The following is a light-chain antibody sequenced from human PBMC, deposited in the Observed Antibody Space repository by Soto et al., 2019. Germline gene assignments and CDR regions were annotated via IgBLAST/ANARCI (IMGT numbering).Light chain of an antibody. J-gene: IGKJ4*01. CDR1: QSVPSTY. Sequence: EIVLTQSPGTLSLSPGERATLSCRASQSVPSTYLAWYQQRPGQAPRLLIYGVSTRAPGIPDRFSGSGSGTDFTLTISRLEPEDFATYSCQQLASYPIGTFGGGTKVEIK. CDR3: QQLASYPIGT. V-gene: IGKV3-20*01. CDR2: GVS.